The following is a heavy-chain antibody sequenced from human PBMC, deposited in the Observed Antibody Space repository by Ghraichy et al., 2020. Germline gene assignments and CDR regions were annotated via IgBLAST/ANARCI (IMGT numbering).Heavy chain of an antibody. J-gene: IGHJ4*02. D-gene: IGHD2-2*01. CDR3: ARMGRDIVVVPAAIPYVDS. Sequence: GGSLRLSCAASGFTVSSNYMSWVRQAPGKGLEWVSVIYSGGSTSYTDSVKGRFTISRDNSKNTLYLQMNSRRAADTAVYYWARMGRDIVVVPAAIPYVDSGGQGSLVTVSP. CDR1: GFTVSSNY. CDR2: IYSGGST. V-gene: IGHV3-53*01.